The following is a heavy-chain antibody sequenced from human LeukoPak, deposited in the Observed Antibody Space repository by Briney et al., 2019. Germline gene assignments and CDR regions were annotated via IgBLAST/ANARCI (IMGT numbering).Heavy chain of an antibody. CDR1: GYTFTSYG. D-gene: IGHD6-19*01. J-gene: IGHJ4*02. Sequence: ASVKVSCTASGYTFTSYGISWVRQAPGQGLEWMGWISAYNGNTNYAQKLQGRVTMTTDTSTSTAYMELRSLRSDDTAVYYCATLFGSGWRYYFDYWGQGTLVTVSS. CDR3: ATLFGSGWRYYFDY. V-gene: IGHV1-18*01. CDR2: ISAYNGNT.